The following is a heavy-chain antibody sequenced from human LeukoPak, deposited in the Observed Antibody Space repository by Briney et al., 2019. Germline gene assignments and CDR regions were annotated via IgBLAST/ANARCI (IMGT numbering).Heavy chain of an antibody. V-gene: IGHV4-4*02. D-gene: IGHD3-10*01. J-gene: IGHJ4*02. CDR1: GGSISSSNW. CDR2: IYHSGST. CDR3: ARDKGYYGSGTFAY. Sequence: SETLSLTCTVSGGSISSSNWWSWVRQPPGKGLEWIGEIYHSGSTNYNPSLKSRVTISVDKSKNQFSLKLSSVTAADTAVYYCARDKGYYGSGTFAYWGQGTLVTVSS.